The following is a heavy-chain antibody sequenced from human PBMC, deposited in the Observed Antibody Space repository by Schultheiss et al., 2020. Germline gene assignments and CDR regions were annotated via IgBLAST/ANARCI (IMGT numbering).Heavy chain of an antibody. D-gene: IGHD3-22*01. J-gene: IGHJ4*02. Sequence: GESLKIACAASGFTFSSYSMNWVRQAPGKGLEWVSSISSSSSYIYYADSVKGRFTISRDNAKNSLYLQMNSLRAEDTAVYYCTTDKLSGGYLGDGYWGQGTLVTVSS. CDR1: GFTFSSYS. V-gene: IGHV3-21*01. CDR2: ISSSSSYI. CDR3: TTDKLSGGYLGDGY.